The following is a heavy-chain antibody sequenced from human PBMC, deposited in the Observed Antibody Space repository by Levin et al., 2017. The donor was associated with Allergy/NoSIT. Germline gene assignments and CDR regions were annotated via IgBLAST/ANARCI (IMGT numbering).Heavy chain of an antibody. V-gene: IGHV1-3*01. CDR2: INAGNGNT. J-gene: IGHJ6*02. D-gene: IGHD2-2*01. CDR3: ARVDCSSTSCHGYGMDV. CDR1: GYTFTSYA. Sequence: PSASVKVSCKASGYTFTSYAMHWVRQAPGQRLEWMGWINAGNGNTKYSQKFQGRVTITRDTSASTAYMELSSLRSEDTAVYYCARVDCSSTSCHGYGMDVWGQGTTVTVSS.